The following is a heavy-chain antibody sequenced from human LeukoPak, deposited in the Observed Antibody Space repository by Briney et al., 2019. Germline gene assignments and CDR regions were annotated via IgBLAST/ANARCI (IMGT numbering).Heavy chain of an antibody. CDR2: ISGSGGST. CDR1: GFTFSSYA. Sequence: GGSLRLSYAASGFTFSSYAMSWVRQAPGKGLEWVSAISGSGGSTYYADSVKGRFTISRDNSKNTLYLQMNSLRAEDTAVYYCAKIKYYYDSSGYHVWGQGTLVTVSS. J-gene: IGHJ4*02. CDR3: AKIKYYYDSSGYHV. V-gene: IGHV3-23*01. D-gene: IGHD3-22*01.